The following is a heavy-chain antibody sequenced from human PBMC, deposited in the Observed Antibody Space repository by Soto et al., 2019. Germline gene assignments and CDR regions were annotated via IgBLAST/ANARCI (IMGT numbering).Heavy chain of an antibody. CDR3: AIVSSGWWYFDY. V-gene: IGHV4-59*01. CDR2: IYYSGST. Sequence: SETLSLTCTVSGGSISSYYWSWIRQPPGKGLEWIGYIYYSGSTNYNPSLKSRVTISVNTSKNQFSLKLTSVTAADTAVYYCAIVSSGWWYFDYWGQGTRVTVSS. J-gene: IGHJ4*02. CDR1: GGSISSYY. D-gene: IGHD6-19*01.